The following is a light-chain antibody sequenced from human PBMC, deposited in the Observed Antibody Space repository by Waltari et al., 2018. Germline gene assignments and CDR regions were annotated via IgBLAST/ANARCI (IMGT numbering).Light chain of an antibody. J-gene: IGLJ2*01. V-gene: IGLV3-21*02. Sequence: SYVLTQPPPASVATGETASITCGGDDAGSKSVHWYQQKPGQAPLLVVYDDTARPSGIPDRFSASNSGNTATLTISRVENGDEADYYCQVWDTTSDRVVFGGGTKLTVL. CDR1: DAGSKS. CDR2: DDT. CDR3: QVWDTTSDRVV.